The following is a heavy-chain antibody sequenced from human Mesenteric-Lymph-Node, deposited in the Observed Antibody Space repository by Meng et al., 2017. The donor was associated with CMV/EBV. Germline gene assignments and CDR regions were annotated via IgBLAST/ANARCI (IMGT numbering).Heavy chain of an antibody. CDR1: SGSSY. D-gene: IGHD2-2*01. V-gene: IGHV4-61*01. J-gene: IGHJ2*01. CDR3: ARGSRYCSSTNCYYWYFDL. CDR2: IYYIGST. Sequence: SGSSYWSLIRQPPGKGLEWIGYIYYIGSTNYNPSLKSRVTISVDTSRNQFSLKLSSVTAADTAVYYCARGSRYCSSTNCYYWYFDLWGRGTLVTVSS.